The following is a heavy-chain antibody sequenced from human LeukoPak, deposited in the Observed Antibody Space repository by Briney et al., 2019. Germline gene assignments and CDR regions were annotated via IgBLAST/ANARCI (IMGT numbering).Heavy chain of an antibody. D-gene: IGHD1-26*01. CDR1: GFTFTSYW. J-gene: IGHJ4*02. CDR3: VRGAPDY. Sequence: GGSLRLSCAASGFTFTSYWMHWVRQAPGKGLVWVSRINSDGTSTSYADSVKGRFTISRDNAKNMLYLEMNSLRVDDTSVYYCVRGAPDYWGQGTPVTVSS. V-gene: IGHV3-74*01. CDR2: INSDGTST.